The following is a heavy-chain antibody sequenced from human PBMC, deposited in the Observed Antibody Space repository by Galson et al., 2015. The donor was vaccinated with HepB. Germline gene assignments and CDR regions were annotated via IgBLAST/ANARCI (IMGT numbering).Heavy chain of an antibody. CDR3: ARGGRFFDL. J-gene: IGHJ2*01. V-gene: IGHV3-74*01. CDR1: GFTFSSYW. D-gene: IGHD3-10*01. Sequence: SLRLSCAASGFTFSSYWMHWVRQAPGKGLMWVSRINSAGISTAYADAVKGRFTISRDNAKNTLYLQMNSLRAVDTAVYYCARGGRFFDLWGRGTLVTVSS. CDR2: INSAGIST.